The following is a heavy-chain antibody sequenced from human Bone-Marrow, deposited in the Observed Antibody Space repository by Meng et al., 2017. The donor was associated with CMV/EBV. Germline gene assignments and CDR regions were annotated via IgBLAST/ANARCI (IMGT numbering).Heavy chain of an antibody. CDR3: ARKKAAGTDLGWFDP. Sequence: SVKVSCKASGGTFSSYAISWVRQAPGQGLEWMGGIIPILGIANYAQKFQGRVTITADNSTSTAYLELSSLRSEDTAVYYCARKKAAGTDLGWFDPWGQGTLVTVSS. CDR1: GGTFSSYA. D-gene: IGHD6-13*01. J-gene: IGHJ5*02. V-gene: IGHV1-69*10. CDR2: IIPILGIA.